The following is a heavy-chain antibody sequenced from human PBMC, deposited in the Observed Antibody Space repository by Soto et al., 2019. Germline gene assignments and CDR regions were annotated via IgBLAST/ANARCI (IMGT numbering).Heavy chain of an antibody. J-gene: IGHJ4*02. CDR2: RFHSGGA. V-gene: IGHV4-4*02. Sequence: QVQLHESGPGLVKPSETLSLTCVVSDGSISTYDWWTWVRQPPGKGLEWIGKRFHSGGADYSPYLKSRVTISADSSKNHFSLRLTAVTAADTAVYYCATGNVDSMLEYWGQGTQVAVSS. CDR3: ATGNVDSMLEY. CDR1: DGSISTYDW. D-gene: IGHD3-3*01.